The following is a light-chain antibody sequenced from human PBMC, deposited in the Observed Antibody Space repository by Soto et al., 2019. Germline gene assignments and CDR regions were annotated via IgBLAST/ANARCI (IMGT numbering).Light chain of an antibody. CDR1: QSVNTY. J-gene: IGKJ4*01. CDR3: QKYNSAPLT. Sequence: DIQMTQSPSSLSASVGDRVTITCRASQSVNTYLNWYQQKPGKAPQPLIYGASTLHRGVPSRFSGSGSGTDFTLTISSLQPEDVAAYYCQKYNSAPLTFGGGTKVEIK. CDR2: GAS. V-gene: IGKV1-39*01.